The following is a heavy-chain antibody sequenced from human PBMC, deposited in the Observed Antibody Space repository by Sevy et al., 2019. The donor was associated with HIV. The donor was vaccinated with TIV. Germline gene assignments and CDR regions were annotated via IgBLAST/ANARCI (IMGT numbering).Heavy chain of an antibody. CDR1: GFTFSSYW. CDR3: ARIYGSGSYQWYYGMDV. D-gene: IGHD3-10*01. Sequence: GGSLRLSCAASGFTFSSYWMSWVRQAPGKGLEWVANIKQDGSEKYYVDSVKGRFTISRDNAKNSLYLQMNSLRAEDTAVYYSARIYGSGSYQWYYGMDVWGQGTTVTVSS. J-gene: IGHJ6*02. V-gene: IGHV3-7*03. CDR2: IKQDGSEK.